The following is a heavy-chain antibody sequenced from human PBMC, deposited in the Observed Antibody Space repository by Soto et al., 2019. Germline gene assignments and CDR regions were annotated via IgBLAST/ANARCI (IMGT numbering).Heavy chain of an antibody. D-gene: IGHD3-9*01. Sequence: PXGSLRLSCAASGFTFSNQGMSWVRQDPGQGLKWVAAISGSGGLIYYSDSVKGRFTISRDNSKNTLYLQMNSLRAEDSAVYYYAIDQDYDIFSGYYVGSDYWGQGTLVTVSS. CDR1: GFTFSNQG. CDR3: AIDQDYDIFSGYYVGSDY. J-gene: IGHJ4*02. CDR2: ISGSGGLI. V-gene: IGHV3-23*01.